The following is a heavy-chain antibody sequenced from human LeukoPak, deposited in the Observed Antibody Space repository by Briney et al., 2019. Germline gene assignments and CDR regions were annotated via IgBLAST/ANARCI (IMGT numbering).Heavy chain of an antibody. CDR3: ARDTPLRLENWFDP. Sequence: SVKVSCKASGGTFSNYAISWVRQAPGQGLEWMGGIIPIFGTANYAQKFQGRVTITADESTTTAYMELSSLRSEDTAVYYGARDTPLRLENWFDPWGQGTLVTVSS. J-gene: IGHJ5*02. CDR1: GGTFSNYA. V-gene: IGHV1-69*13. CDR2: IIPIFGTA. D-gene: IGHD1-1*01.